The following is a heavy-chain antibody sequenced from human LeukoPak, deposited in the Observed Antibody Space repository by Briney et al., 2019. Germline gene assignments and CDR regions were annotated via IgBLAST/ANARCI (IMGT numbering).Heavy chain of an antibody. CDR1: GYTFTSYH. J-gene: IGHJ3*02. CDR2: TNPSGGST. D-gene: IGHD2-2*01. CDR3: ARSWGCSSTSCYGSHDAFDI. V-gene: IGHV1-46*01. Sequence: GASVKVSCKASGYTFTSYHMHWVRQAPGQGLEWMGITNPSGGSTSYAQKFQGRVTMTRDTSTSTVYMELSSLRSEDTAVYYCARSWGCSSTSCYGSHDAFDIWGQGTMVTVSS.